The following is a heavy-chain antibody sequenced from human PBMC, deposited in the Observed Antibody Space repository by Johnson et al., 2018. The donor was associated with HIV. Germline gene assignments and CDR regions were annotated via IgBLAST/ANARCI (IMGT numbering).Heavy chain of an antibody. CDR1: GFTFSNAW. Sequence: DVQLVESGGGLVKPGGSLRLSCVASGFTFSNAWMSWVRQAPGKGLEWVGRIKSKTDGGTTDYAAPVKGRFTISRDESKNTLYLQMNSLKTEDTAVYYCTTEVMEWELQVGWTRAFDIWGQGTMVTVSS. CDR2: IKSKTDGGTT. J-gene: IGHJ3*02. V-gene: IGHV3-15*01. D-gene: IGHD1-26*01. CDR3: TTEVMEWELQVGWTRAFDI.